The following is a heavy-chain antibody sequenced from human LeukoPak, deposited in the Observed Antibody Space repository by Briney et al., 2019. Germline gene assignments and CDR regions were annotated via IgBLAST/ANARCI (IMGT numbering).Heavy chain of an antibody. CDR2: VTGSGSVTSST. CDR3: ARENGGWYKDRDWYFDL. D-gene: IGHD6-19*01. J-gene: IGHJ2*01. Sequence: GGSLRLSCAASGFTFSSFAMSWVRQAPGKGLEWVSSVTGSGSVTSSTYYADSVKGRFTISRDNSKNTLYLQMNSLRAEDTAVYYCARENGGWYKDRDWYFDLWGRGTLVTVSS. V-gene: IGHV3-23*01. CDR1: GFTFSSFA.